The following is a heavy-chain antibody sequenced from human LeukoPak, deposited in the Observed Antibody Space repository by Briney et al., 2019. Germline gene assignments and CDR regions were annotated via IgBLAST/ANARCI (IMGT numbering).Heavy chain of an antibody. D-gene: IGHD2-2*01. V-gene: IGHV5-51*01. CDR3: ARGREDIVVVPAAHFDY. Sequence: GESLKISCKGSGYSFTSYWIGWVRQMPGKGLEWMGIIYPGDSDTRYSPSFQGQVTISADKSISTAYLQWSSLKASDTAMYYCARGREDIVVVPAAHFDYWGQGTLVTVSS. J-gene: IGHJ4*02. CDR2: IYPGDSDT. CDR1: GYSFTSYW.